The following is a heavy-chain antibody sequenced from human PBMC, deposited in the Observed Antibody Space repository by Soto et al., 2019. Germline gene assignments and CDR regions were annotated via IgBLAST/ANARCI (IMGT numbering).Heavy chain of an antibody. D-gene: IGHD3-3*01. V-gene: IGHV1-3*01. Sequence: ASVKVSCKASGYTFTSYAMHWVRQAPGQRLEWMGWINAGNGNTKYSQKFQGRVTITRDTSASTAYMELSSLRSEDTAVYYCAREASYYDFWSGYTYAYYFDYWGQGTLVTVSS. J-gene: IGHJ4*02. CDR3: AREASYYDFWSGYTYAYYFDY. CDR1: GYTFTSYA. CDR2: INAGNGNT.